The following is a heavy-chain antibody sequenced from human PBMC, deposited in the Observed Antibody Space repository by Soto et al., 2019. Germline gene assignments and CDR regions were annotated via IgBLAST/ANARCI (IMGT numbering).Heavy chain of an antibody. J-gene: IGHJ3*01. CDR1: GGTFSSYT. CDR2: IIPILGIA. D-gene: IGHD3-10*01. V-gene: IGHV1-69*08. Sequence: QVQLVQSGAEVKKPGSSVKVSCKASGGTFSSYTISWVRQAPGQGLEWMGRIIPILGIANYAQKFQGRVTINADKSTSTAYMELSSLRSEDTAVYYCAREIRGVTMPLGDWGQGTMVTVSS. CDR3: AREIRGVTMPLGD.